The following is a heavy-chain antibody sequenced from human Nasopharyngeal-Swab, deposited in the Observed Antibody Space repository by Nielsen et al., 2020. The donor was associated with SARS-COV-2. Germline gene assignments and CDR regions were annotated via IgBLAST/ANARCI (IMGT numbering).Heavy chain of an antibody. CDR2: IYQSGNT. V-gene: IGHV4-4*02. D-gene: IGHD6-13*01. Sequence: RQCPGQGLEWIGEIYQSGNTSYNPSLKSRVSISLDKSKNQFSLNLTSVTAADTAVYYCATSGSSVTAGVNMDVWGKGTTVTVSS. J-gene: IGHJ6*03. CDR3: ATSGSSVTAGVNMDV.